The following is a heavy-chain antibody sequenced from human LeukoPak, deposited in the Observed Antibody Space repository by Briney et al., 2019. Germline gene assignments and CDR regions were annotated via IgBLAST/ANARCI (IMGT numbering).Heavy chain of an antibody. V-gene: IGHV3-23*01. Sequence: TGGSLRLSCAGSGFTFSTYGMSWVRQAPGKGLEWVSSISGSGRTTYYADSVKGRFTISRDNSKNTLLLQMNSLRAEDTALYYCAKDVGLVTARFYSLDYWGQGTLVTVSS. J-gene: IGHJ4*02. CDR2: ISGSGRTT. D-gene: IGHD2-21*02. CDR3: AKDVGLVTARFYSLDY. CDR1: GFTFSTYG.